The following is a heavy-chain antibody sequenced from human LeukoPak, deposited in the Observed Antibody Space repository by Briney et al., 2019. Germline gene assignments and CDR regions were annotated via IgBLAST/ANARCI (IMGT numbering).Heavy chain of an antibody. V-gene: IGHV4-34*01. CDR2: INHSGST. CDR1: RGSFSGYY. Sequence: PSETLSLTCAVYRGSFSGYYWSWIRQPPGKGLEWIGEINHSGSTNYNPSLKSRVTISVDTSKNQFSLKLSSVTAADTAVYYCAQSIAARNVFLAFDIWGQGTMVTVSS. CDR3: AQSIAARNVFLAFDI. J-gene: IGHJ3*02. D-gene: IGHD6-6*01.